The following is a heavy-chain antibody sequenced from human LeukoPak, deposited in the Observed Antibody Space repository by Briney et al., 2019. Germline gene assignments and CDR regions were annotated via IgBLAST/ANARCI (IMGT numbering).Heavy chain of an antibody. Sequence: GGSLRLSCAASGFTFSSYAMSWVRQAPGKGLEWVSAISGSSGSTYYADSVKGRSTISRDNSERTLYLQMNSLRAEDTAVYYCAKDMDTVTTTFDYWGQGTLVTVSS. CDR1: GFTFSSYA. D-gene: IGHD4-17*01. J-gene: IGHJ4*02. V-gene: IGHV3-23*01. CDR3: AKDMDTVTTTFDY. CDR2: ISGSSGST.